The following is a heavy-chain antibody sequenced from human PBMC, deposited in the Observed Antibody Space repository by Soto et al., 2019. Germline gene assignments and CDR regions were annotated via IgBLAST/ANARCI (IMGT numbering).Heavy chain of an antibody. CDR3: ASPTLGSGALWFGELISPAFDI. Sequence: PGGSLRLSCAASGFTFSSYSMNWVRQAPGKGLEWVSSISSSSSYIYYADSVKGRFTISRDNAKNSLYLQMNSLRAEDTAVYYCASPTLGSGALWFGELISPAFDIWGQGTMVTVSS. CDR2: ISSSSSYI. V-gene: IGHV3-21*01. D-gene: IGHD3-10*01. CDR1: GFTFSSYS. J-gene: IGHJ3*02.